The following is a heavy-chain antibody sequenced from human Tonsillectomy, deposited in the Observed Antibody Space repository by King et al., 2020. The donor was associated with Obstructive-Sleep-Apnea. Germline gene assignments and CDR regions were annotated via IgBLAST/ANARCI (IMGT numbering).Heavy chain of an antibody. CDR1: GFSLSTSGVG. V-gene: IGHV2-5*02. CDR2: IYCDDDN. D-gene: IGHD6-19*01. Sequence: TLKESGPTLVKPTQTLTLTCTFSGFSLSTSGVGVGWIRQAPGKSLGWLAVIYCDDDNRYSPSLKSRLTITKDTSENQVVLTVTNMDPVDTATYYCTHRTSGGPSGFDYWGQGTRVTVSS. J-gene: IGHJ4*02. CDR3: THRTSGGPSGFDY.